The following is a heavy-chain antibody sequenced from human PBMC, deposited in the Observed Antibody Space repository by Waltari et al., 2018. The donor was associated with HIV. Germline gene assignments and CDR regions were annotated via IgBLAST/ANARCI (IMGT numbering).Heavy chain of an antibody. J-gene: IGHJ4*02. Sequence: EVQLVQSGAEVKKPGESLRISCKGSGYSFTSYWISWVRQMPGKGLEWMGRIDPSDSYTNYSPSFQGHVTISADKSISTAYLQWSSLKASDTAMYYCARHAGYSSGFYYFDYWGQGTLVTVSS. D-gene: IGHD6-19*01. CDR2: IDPSDSYT. CDR1: GYSFTSYW. CDR3: ARHAGYSSGFYYFDY. V-gene: IGHV5-10-1*01.